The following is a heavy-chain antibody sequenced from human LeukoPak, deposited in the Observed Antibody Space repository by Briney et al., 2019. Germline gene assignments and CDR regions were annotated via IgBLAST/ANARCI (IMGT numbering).Heavy chain of an antibody. CDR2: IWYDGSNK. Sequence: GTSLRLSCAASGFTFSSYGMHWVRQAPGKGLEWVAVIWYDGSNKYYADSVRGRFTISRDNSKNTLYLQMNSLRDEDTAVYNCAREASMYSSSWYGIDYWGQGTLVTVSS. V-gene: IGHV3-33*08. CDR1: GFTFSSYG. J-gene: IGHJ4*02. D-gene: IGHD6-13*01. CDR3: AREASMYSSSWYGIDY.